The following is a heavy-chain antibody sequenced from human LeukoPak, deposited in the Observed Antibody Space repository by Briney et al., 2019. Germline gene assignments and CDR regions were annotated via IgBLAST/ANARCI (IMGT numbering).Heavy chain of an antibody. V-gene: IGHV3-30*18. D-gene: IGHD6-19*01. CDR2: ISYDGSNK. J-gene: IGHJ6*02. Sequence: GGSPRLSCAASGFTFSSYGMHWVRQAPGKGLEWVAVISYDGSNKYYADSVKGRFTISRDNSKNTLYLQMNSLRAEDTAVYYCAKGDLGQQWLISYYYYGMDVWGQGTTVTVSS. CDR1: GFTFSSYG. CDR3: AKGDLGQQWLISYYYYGMDV.